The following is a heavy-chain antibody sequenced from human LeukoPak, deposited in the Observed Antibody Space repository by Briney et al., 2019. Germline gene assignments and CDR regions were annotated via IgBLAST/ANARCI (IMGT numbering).Heavy chain of an antibody. J-gene: IGHJ4*02. Sequence: SETLSLTCTVSGGSISSYYWSWIRQPPGKGLEWIGYIYYSGSTNYNPSLKSRVTISVDTSKNQFSLKLSSVTAADTAVYYCARVASSGYLYYFDYWGQGTLVTVS. CDR2: IYYSGST. D-gene: IGHD3-22*01. V-gene: IGHV4-59*01. CDR3: ARVASSGYLYYFDY. CDR1: GGSISSYY.